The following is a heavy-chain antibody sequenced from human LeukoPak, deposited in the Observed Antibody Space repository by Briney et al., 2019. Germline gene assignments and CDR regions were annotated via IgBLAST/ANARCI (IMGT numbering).Heavy chain of an antibody. D-gene: IGHD2-2*01. CDR1: GYTFTGYY. CDR3: ARANPLYCSSTTCLFDF. J-gene: IGHJ4*02. V-gene: IGHV1-2*02. Sequence: ASVKVSCKASGYTFTGYYMHWVRQAPGQGFECMWWINPNSGDTNYAQKFQGRVTMTRDTSISTAHMELSRLRSDDTAVYYCARANPLYCSSTTCLFDFWGQGTLVTVSS. CDR2: INPNSGDT.